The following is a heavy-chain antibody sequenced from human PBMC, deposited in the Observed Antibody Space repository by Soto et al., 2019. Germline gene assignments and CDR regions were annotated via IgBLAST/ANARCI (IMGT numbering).Heavy chain of an antibody. J-gene: IGHJ6*02. V-gene: IGHV1-69*01. CDR3: ARDQRTVVSLNPDYGMDV. CDR2: IIPIFDTA. Sequence: QVQLVQSGAEVKKPGSSVKVSCKASGGAFRSYAISWGRQAPGQGLEWMGGIIPIFDTANYAQKFQGRVMITADESTSTAYMELSSLRSEDTAVYYCARDQRTVVSLNPDYGMDVWGQGTTVTVSS. CDR1: GGAFRSYA. D-gene: IGHD2-15*01.